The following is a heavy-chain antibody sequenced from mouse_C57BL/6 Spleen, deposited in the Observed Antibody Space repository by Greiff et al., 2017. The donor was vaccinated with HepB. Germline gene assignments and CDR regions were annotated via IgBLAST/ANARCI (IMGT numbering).Heavy chain of an antibody. V-gene: IGHV1-80*01. CDR3: ARHDGYYPYYFDY. Sequence: QVQLQQSGAELVKPGASVKISCKASGYAFSSYWMNWVKQRPGKGLEWIGQIYPGDGDTNYNGKFKGKATLTADKSSSTAYMQLSSLTSEDSAVYFCARHDGYYPYYFDYWGQGTTLTVSS. J-gene: IGHJ2*01. CDR2: IYPGDGDT. D-gene: IGHD2-3*01. CDR1: GYAFSSYW.